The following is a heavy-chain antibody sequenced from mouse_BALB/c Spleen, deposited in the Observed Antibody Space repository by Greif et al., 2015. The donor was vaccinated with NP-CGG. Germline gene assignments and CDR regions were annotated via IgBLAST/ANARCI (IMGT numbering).Heavy chain of an antibody. CDR2: INPSNGGT. V-gene: IGHV1S81*02. CDR3: TRSDYYGPHFDY. J-gene: IGHJ2*01. CDR1: GYTFTSYY. D-gene: IGHD1-1*01. Sequence: QVHVKQSGAELVKPVASVKLSCKASGYTFTSYYMYWVKQRPGQGLEWIGEINPSNGGTNFNEKFKSKATLTVDKSSSTAYMQLSSLTSEDSAVYYCTRSDYYGPHFDYWGQGTTLTVSS.